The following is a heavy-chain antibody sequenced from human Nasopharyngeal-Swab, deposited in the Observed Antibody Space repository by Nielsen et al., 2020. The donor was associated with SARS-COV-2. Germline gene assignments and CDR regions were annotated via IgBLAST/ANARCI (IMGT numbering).Heavy chain of an antibody. V-gene: IGHV3-48*01. CDR3: ARDYEPGAEYSSSWGFDY. J-gene: IGHJ4*02. CDR1: GFTFSSYS. D-gene: IGHD6-6*01. Sequence: GESLKISCAASGFTFSSYSMNWVRQAPGKGLEWVSYISSSSSTIYYADSVKGRFTISRDNAKNSLYLQMNSLRAEDTAVYYCARDYEPGAEYSSSWGFDYWGQGTLVTVSS. CDR2: ISSSSSTI.